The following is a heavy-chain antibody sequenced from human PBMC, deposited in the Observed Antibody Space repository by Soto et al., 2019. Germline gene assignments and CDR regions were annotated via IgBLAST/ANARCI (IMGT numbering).Heavy chain of an antibody. J-gene: IGHJ6*02. CDR1: GGSISSYY. D-gene: IGHD3-22*01. Sequence: PSETLSLTCTVSGGSISSYYWSWIRQPPGKGLEWIGYIYYSGSTNYNPSLKSRVTISVDTSKNQFSLKLSSVTAADTAVYYCAREMALDYYDSSGPNRYYYYGMDVWGQGTTVTVSS. CDR2: IYYSGST. CDR3: AREMALDYYDSSGPNRYYYYGMDV. V-gene: IGHV4-59*01.